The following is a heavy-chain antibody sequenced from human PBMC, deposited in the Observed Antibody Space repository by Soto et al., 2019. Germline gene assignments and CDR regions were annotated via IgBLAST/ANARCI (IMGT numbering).Heavy chain of an antibody. J-gene: IGHJ6*02. CDR3: AGGGVRGVITRTRDYHGMDV. V-gene: IGHV5-51*01. CDR2: IYPGDSDT. D-gene: IGHD3-10*01. Sequence: PGESLKISCKGSGYRFTSYWIGWVRQMPGKGLEWMGIIYPGDSDTRYSPSFQGQVTISADKSISTAYLQWSSLKASDTAMYYCAGGGVRGVITRTRDYHGMDVWGQGTTVTVSS. CDR1: GYRFTSYW.